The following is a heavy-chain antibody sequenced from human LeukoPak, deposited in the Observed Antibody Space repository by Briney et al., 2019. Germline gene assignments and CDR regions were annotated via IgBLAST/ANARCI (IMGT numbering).Heavy chain of an antibody. CDR2: ISSSGSTI. D-gene: IGHD3-22*01. Sequence: GGSLRLSCAPSGFTFSSYEMNWVRQAPGKGLEWVSYISSSGSTIYYADSVKGRFTISRDNAKNSLYLQMNSLRAEDTAVYYCARDTYYYDSSGYHIMDYWGQGTLVTVSS. V-gene: IGHV3-48*03. CDR3: ARDTYYYDSSGYHIMDY. CDR1: GFTFSSYE. J-gene: IGHJ4*02.